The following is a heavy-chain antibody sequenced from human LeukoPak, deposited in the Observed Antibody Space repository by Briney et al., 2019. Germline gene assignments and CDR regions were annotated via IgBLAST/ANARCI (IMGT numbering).Heavy chain of an antibody. J-gene: IGHJ4*02. D-gene: IGHD3-16*02. CDR1: GFTFSSYS. Sequence: PGGSLRLSCAASGFTFSSYSMNWVRQAPGKGLEWVSSISSSSSYIYYADSVKGRFTISRDNAKNSLYLRMNSLRAEDTAVYYCARADRFYFDYWGQGTLVTVSS. V-gene: IGHV3-21*01. CDR3: ARADRFYFDY. CDR2: ISSSSSYI.